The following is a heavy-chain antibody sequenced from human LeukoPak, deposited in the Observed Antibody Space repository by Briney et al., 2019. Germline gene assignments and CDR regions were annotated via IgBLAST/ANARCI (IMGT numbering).Heavy chain of an antibody. J-gene: IGHJ6*03. D-gene: IGHD3-9*01. CDR2: IYYSGST. V-gene: IGHV4-39*07. CDR3: ERSGYFDWLFRYYYYMDV. Sequence: SETLSLTCTVAGGSISSSSYYWGWIRQPPVKGLDWIGSIYYSGSTYYNPSLKSQVTISVDTSKNQFSLKLSSVTAADTAVYYCERSGYFDWLFRYYYYMDVWGKGTTVTVSS. CDR1: GGSISSSSYY.